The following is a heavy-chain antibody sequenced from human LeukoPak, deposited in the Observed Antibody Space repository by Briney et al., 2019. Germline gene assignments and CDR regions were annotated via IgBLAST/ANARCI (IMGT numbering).Heavy chain of an antibody. CDR1: GFTFSSYA. Sequence: GGSLRLSCAASGFTFSSYAMSWVRQAPGKGLEWVSAISGSGGSTYYADSVKGRFTISRDNSKNTLYLQMNSLRAEDTAVYYCAKEHAGITGTPDAFDIWGQGTMVTVSS. J-gene: IGHJ3*02. V-gene: IGHV3-23*01. D-gene: IGHD1-20*01. CDR3: AKEHAGITGTPDAFDI. CDR2: ISGSGGST.